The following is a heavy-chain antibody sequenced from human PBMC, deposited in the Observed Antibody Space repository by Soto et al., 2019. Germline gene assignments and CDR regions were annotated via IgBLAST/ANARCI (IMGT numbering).Heavy chain of an antibody. D-gene: IGHD4-4*01. CDR1: GGSISSGGYY. J-gene: IGHJ5*02. CDR3: ARGVLQPAYNWFDP. CDR2: IYYSGST. V-gene: IGHV4-31*03. Sequence: TLSLTCTVSGGSISSGGYYWSWIRQHPGKGLEWIGYIYYSGSTYYNPSLKSRVTMSVDTSKNQFSLKLSSVTAADTAVYYCARGVLQPAYNWFDPWGQGTLVTVSS.